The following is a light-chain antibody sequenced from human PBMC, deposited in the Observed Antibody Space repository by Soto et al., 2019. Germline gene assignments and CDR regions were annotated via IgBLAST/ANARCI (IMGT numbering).Light chain of an antibody. CDR2: GAS. J-gene: IGKJ3*01. V-gene: IGKV3-20*01. CDR1: QSVTSNY. CDR3: QQYGTSPRLFT. Sequence: IVVTQSPGTLSLSPGERATLSCRASQSVTSNYLAWYQQRPGHAPRLLIYGASSRATGIPDRFSGSGSGTDFTLTISRLEPEDFAVYYCQQYGTSPRLFTFGPGTKVDIK.